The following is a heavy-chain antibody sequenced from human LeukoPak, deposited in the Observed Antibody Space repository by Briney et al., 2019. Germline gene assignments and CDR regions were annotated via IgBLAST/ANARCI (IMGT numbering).Heavy chain of an antibody. D-gene: IGHD3-10*01. J-gene: IGHJ4*02. CDR1: GYTFTGYY. V-gene: IGHV1-2*02. Sequence: GASVKVSCKASGYTFTGYYIHWVRQAPGQGLEWMGWINPNSGDTNYAQKFQGRVTMNRDTSINTAYMELSRLRSDDTAVYYCARDIGSGSYYWGQGTLVTVSS. CDR3: ARDIGSGSYY. CDR2: INPNSGDT.